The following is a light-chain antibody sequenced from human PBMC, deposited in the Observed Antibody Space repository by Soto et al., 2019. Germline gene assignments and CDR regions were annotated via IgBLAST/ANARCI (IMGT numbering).Light chain of an antibody. CDR2: AAS. Sequence: EVVLTQSPGTLSLSPGERTTLSCRASQSVSSSYLAWYQQKPGQAPRLLISAASSRATCIPDRFSGSGSGTDFTLTISRLEPEDFAVYYCQQYGSSRWTCGQGTKVDIK. CDR1: QSVSSSY. CDR3: QQYGSSRWT. V-gene: IGKV3-20*01. J-gene: IGKJ1*01.